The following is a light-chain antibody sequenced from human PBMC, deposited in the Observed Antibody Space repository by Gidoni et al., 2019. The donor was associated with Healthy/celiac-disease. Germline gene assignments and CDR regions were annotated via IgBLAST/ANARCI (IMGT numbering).Light chain of an antibody. CDR3: QQYDNLPLT. V-gene: IGKV1-33*01. J-gene: IGKJ4*01. CDR2: DAS. CDR1: QDISNY. Sequence: DIQMTQSPSSLSAAVGDRATITCQASQDISNYLNWYQQKPGKAPKLLIYDASNLETGDPSRFSGSGSGRDFTFTISSLQPEDIATYYCQQYDNLPLTFGGXTKVEIK.